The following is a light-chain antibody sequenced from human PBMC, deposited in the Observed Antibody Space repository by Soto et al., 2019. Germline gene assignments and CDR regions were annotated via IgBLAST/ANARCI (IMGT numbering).Light chain of an antibody. Sequence: EIVMTQSPATLSVSPGERVTLSCRASQSVSRFLAWYQQRPGQAPRLLIYDTSTRATGVPARFGGSGSSTELRLTIIRLQSEDFAVLCCQQYDNVPPCTFGQATKLQVK. CDR3: QQYDNVPPCT. CDR1: QSVSRF. CDR2: DTS. V-gene: IGKV3-15*01. J-gene: IGKJ2*02.